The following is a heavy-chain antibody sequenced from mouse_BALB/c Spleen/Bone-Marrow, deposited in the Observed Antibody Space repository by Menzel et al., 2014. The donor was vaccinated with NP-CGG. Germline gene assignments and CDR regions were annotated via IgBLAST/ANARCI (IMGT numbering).Heavy chain of an antibody. Sequence: EVKLMESGGGLVQPGGSLELSCAASGFTFSSYTMSWVRQTPEKRLEWVAYISNGGGSTYYPDTVKGRFTISRDNAKNTLYLQMSSLKSEDTAMYYCARRVWSRGGDYWGQGTSVTVSS. CDR2: ISNGGGST. CDR1: GFTFSSYT. J-gene: IGHJ4*01. CDR3: ARRVWSRGGDY. V-gene: IGHV5-12-2*01. D-gene: IGHD2-10*02.